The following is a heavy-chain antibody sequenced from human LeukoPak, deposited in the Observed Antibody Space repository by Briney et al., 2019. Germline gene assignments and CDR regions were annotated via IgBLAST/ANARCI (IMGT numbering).Heavy chain of an antibody. J-gene: IGHJ4*02. CDR3: MWISTGGY. D-gene: IGHD5-12*01. CDR1: GLIVRANS. V-gene: IGHV3-53*01. CDR2: TYSGGGT. Sequence: PGGSLRLSCAASGLIVRANSVTWVRQAPGKGLEWISVTYSGGGTYYADSVDGRFTIYRDNSKNTVYLQMNSLSPEDTAVYYCMWISTGGYWGQGTLVTVSS.